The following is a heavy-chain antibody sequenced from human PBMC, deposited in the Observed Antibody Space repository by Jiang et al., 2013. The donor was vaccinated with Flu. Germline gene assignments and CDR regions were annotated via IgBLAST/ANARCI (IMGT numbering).Heavy chain of an antibody. CDR2: INPSGGST. V-gene: IGHV1-46*01. Sequence: MHWVRQAPGQGLEWMGIINPSGGSTSYAQKFQGRVTMTRDTSTSTVYMELSSLRSEDTAVYYCASSTTENMDVWGKGTTVTVSS. D-gene: IGHD4-17*01. CDR3: ASSTTENMDV. J-gene: IGHJ6*04.